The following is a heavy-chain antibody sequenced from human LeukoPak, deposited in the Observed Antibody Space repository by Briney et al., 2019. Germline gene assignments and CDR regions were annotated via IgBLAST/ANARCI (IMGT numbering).Heavy chain of an antibody. D-gene: IGHD3-10*01. Sequence: GASVKVSCKASGYTFTSYGISWVRQAPGQGLEWMGWISAYNGNTNYAQKLQGRVTMTTDTSTSTAYMELRSLRSDDTAVYYCARSGAGIWFGELLFPTSHFDYWGQGTLVTVSS. J-gene: IGHJ4*02. CDR1: GYTFTSYG. V-gene: IGHV1-18*01. CDR3: ARSGAGIWFGELLFPTSHFDY. CDR2: ISAYNGNT.